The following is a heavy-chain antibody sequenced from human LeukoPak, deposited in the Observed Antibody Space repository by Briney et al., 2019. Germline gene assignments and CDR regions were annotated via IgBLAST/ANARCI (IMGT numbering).Heavy chain of an antibody. CDR1: RGSISSNTW. V-gene: IGHV4-4*02. D-gene: IGHD3-10*01. CDR2: IYRSGST. Sequence: SGTLSLTCAVSRGSISSNTWWSWVRQPPGKGLEWIGEIYRSGSTNYNPSLKSRVTISVDTSKNQFSLKLSSVTAADTAVYYCARNPLLSYMDVWGKGTTVTVSS. J-gene: IGHJ6*03. CDR3: ARNPLLSYMDV.